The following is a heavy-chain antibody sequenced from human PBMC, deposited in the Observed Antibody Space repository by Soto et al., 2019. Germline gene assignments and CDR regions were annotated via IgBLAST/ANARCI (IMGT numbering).Heavy chain of an antibody. D-gene: IGHD2-2*01. CDR3: ERLGGYCSGTSCHGYYAMDV. CDR2: IYYSRST. V-gene: IGHV4-59*08. J-gene: IGHJ6*02. CDR1: GGSISSYY. Sequence: PSETLSLTCTVSGGSISSYYWSWIRQPPGKGLEWIGYIYYSRSTNYNPSQKSRDTKTVDTSKNQIPQKVRTMTAADTAMYYCERLGGYCSGTSCHGYYAMDVWGQGTTVT.